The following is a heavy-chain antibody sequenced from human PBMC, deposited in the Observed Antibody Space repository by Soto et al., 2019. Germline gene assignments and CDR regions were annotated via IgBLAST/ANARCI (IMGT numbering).Heavy chain of an antibody. J-gene: IGHJ5*02. CDR2: IDWDDGK. Sequence: SGPTLVNPTQTLTLTCSFSGFSLTTSGMCVGWIRQPPGKALEWLALIDWDDGKFYSPSLKTRLTISKDTSKNQVVLTMTNMDPVDTATYFCARITQGDYFWFDPWGPGALVTVSS. CDR3: ARITQGDYFWFDP. D-gene: IGHD4-17*01. V-gene: IGHV2-70*01. CDR1: GFSLTTSGMC.